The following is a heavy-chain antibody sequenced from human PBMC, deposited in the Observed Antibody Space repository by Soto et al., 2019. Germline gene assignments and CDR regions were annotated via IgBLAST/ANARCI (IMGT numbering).Heavy chain of an antibody. CDR3: ARDRPEGAFDI. CDR2: ISAYNGNT. Sequence: ASVKVSCKASGYTFTSYGISWVRQAPGQGLEWMGWISAYNGNTKYSQKFQGRVTITRDTSASTAYMELSSLRSEDTAVYYCARDRPEGAFDIWGQGTMVTVSS. CDR1: GYTFTSYG. J-gene: IGHJ3*02. V-gene: IGHV1-18*01.